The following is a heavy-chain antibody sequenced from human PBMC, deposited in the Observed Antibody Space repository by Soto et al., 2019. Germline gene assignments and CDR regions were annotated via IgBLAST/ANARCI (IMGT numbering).Heavy chain of an antibody. Sequence: GGSLRLSCVASGFTFTNYWMSWVRQPPGKGLEWVANMKPDGGEINYVDSVKGRFTISRDNAKNLMYLQMNSLSVEDTAVYYCGRDRGYSSFDYWGQGTPVTVSS. CDR3: GRDRGYSSFDY. J-gene: IGHJ4*02. CDR2: MKPDGGEI. V-gene: IGHV3-7*03. D-gene: IGHD4-4*01. CDR1: GFTFTNYW.